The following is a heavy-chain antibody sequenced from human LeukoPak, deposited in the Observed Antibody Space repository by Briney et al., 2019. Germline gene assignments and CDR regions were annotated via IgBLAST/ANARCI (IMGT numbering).Heavy chain of an antibody. Sequence: GGSLRLSCAASGFAFSSYVVHWVRPAPGKGLEGGAVILYDGSNEYYADSVKGRFTISRDNSKNTLYLQMNSLRAEDTAVYYCAKDQTYYDFWSGYYLFDGMDVWGQGTTVTVSS. CDR1: GFAFSSYV. D-gene: IGHD3-3*01. CDR2: ILYDGSNE. V-gene: IGHV3-30*18. J-gene: IGHJ6*02. CDR3: AKDQTYYDFWSGYYLFDGMDV.